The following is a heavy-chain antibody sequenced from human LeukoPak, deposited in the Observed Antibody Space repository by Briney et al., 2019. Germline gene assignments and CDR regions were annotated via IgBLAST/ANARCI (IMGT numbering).Heavy chain of an antibody. J-gene: IGHJ5*02. CDR1: GNSISSYY. V-gene: IGHV4-59*01. Sequence: PSETLSLTCTVSGNSISSYYWSWIRQPPGKGLEWIGYIYSGSTEYNASLKSRVTISVDTSKNQSSLKLSSVTAGDTAVYYCARLSIAVAEVWFDTWGQGTLVTVSS. D-gene: IGHD6-13*01. CDR3: ARLSIAVAEVWFDT. CDR2: IYSGST.